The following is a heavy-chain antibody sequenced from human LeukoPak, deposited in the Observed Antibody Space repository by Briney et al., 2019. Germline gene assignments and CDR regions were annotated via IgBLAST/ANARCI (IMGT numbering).Heavy chain of an antibody. J-gene: IGHJ3*02. D-gene: IGHD3-22*01. CDR1: GFTVSDHY. CDR2: NRDKSKSYTT. V-gene: IGHV3-72*01. Sequence: GGSLRLSCVASGFTVSDHYIDWVRQAPGKGLEWVGRNRDKSKSYTTDYAASVRGGFTISRDDSKSSLYLQMYSLKTEDTAVYFCTRPSYYDSRGYSTNGFDIWGQGTVVTVSS. CDR3: TRPSYYDSRGYSTNGFDI.